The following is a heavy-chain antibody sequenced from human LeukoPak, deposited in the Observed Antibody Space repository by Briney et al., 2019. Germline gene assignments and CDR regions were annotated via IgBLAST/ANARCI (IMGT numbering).Heavy chain of an antibody. CDR3: ASQSHYYDSSGPLGNWFDP. Sequence: PSETLSLTCTVSGGSISSSSYYWGWIRQPPGKGLEWIGSIYYSGSTYYNPSLKSRVTISVDTSKNQFSLKLSSVTAADTAVYYCASQSHYYDSSGPLGNWFDPWGQGTLVTVSS. D-gene: IGHD3-22*01. CDR2: IYYSGST. J-gene: IGHJ5*02. CDR1: GGSISSSSYY. V-gene: IGHV4-39*01.